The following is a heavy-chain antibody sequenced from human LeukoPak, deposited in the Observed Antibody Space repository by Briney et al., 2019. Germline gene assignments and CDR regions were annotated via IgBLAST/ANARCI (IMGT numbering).Heavy chain of an antibody. V-gene: IGHV4-61*01. Sequence: SETLSLTCTVSGGSVSSGSNYWSWIRQPPGRGLEWIGYIYYSGSTKNTPSLKSRAPISADTSKNQFSLQLSSVTAADTAVYCCARGSGSYYYYGMDGWGQGTTVTVSS. J-gene: IGHJ6*02. CDR1: GGSVSSGSNY. CDR2: IYYSGST. D-gene: IGHD3-10*01. CDR3: ARGSGSYYYYGMDG.